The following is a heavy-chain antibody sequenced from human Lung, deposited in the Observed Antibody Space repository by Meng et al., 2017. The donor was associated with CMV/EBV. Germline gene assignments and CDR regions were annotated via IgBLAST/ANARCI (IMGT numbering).Heavy chain of an antibody. J-gene: IGHJ4*02. CDR2: IKEDGSTK. CDR1: GFTFTRHW. V-gene: IGHV3-7*01. Sequence: GGSLRLSCVASGFTFTRHWMIWVRQPPGKGLEWVANIKEDGSTKLYVDSVKGRSTISRDNSKNSLFLQMNSLRVEDTAVYYCARGPDIGAFWGQGTLVTVSS. D-gene: IGHD5-12*01. CDR3: ARGPDIGAF.